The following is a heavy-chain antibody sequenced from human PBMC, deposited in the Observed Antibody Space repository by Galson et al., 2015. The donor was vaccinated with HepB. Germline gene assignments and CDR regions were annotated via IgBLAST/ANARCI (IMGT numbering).Heavy chain of an antibody. Sequence: SLRLSCEASGFTFSNAWMNWVRQAPGKGLEWVGRIKSKTDGGTTDYAAPVKGRFTISRDDSKNTLYLQMNSLKTDDTAVYYCYAIFGVVITQDAFDIWVQGTMVTVSS. CDR3: YAIFGVVITQDAFDI. CDR2: IKSKTDGGTT. V-gene: IGHV3-15*07. CDR1: GFTFSNAW. D-gene: IGHD3-3*01. J-gene: IGHJ3*02.